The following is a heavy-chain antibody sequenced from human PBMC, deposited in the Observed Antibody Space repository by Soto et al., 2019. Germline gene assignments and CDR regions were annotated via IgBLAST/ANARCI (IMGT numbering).Heavy chain of an antibody. D-gene: IGHD6-19*01. Sequence: GEALKISGEGSGWKVGTSWSRWVRQKPGKGLEWMGRIAPSASYTYYSPSFQGHFTISADTSISTAYLQWSSLKASDTAVYYCARHLHSGGLYGSAVRGKGTTVIVSS. J-gene: IGHJ6*04. V-gene: IGHV5-10-1*01. CDR2: IAPSASYT. CDR3: ARHLHSGGLYGSAV. CDR1: GWKVGTSW.